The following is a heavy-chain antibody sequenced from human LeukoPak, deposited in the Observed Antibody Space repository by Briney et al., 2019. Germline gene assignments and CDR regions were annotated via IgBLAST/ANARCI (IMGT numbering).Heavy chain of an antibody. J-gene: IGHJ4*02. V-gene: IGHV4-59*01. Sequence: PSETLSLTCTVSGGSISSYYWSWIRQPPGKGLEWVGYIYYSGSTNYNPSLKRRVTISVDPSKNQFSLKLSSVTAADTAVYYCASYSGYDKTFDYWGQGTLVTVSS. D-gene: IGHD5-12*01. CDR2: IYYSGST. CDR1: GGSISSYY. CDR3: ASYSGYDKTFDY.